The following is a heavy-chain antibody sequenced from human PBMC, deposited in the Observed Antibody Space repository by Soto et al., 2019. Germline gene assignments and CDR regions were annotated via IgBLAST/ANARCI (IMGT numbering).Heavy chain of an antibody. J-gene: IGHJ4*02. CDR1: GGSISSYY. CDR3: ARHEGWNGPDQ. Sequence: PSETLSLTCTVSGGSISSYYWSWIRQPAGKGLEWIGRIYTSGSTNYNPSLKSRVTMSVDTSKNQFSLNVYSVTAADTAVYYCARHEGWNGPDQWGQGTLVTVSS. V-gene: IGHV4-4*07. D-gene: IGHD3-3*01. CDR2: IYTSGST.